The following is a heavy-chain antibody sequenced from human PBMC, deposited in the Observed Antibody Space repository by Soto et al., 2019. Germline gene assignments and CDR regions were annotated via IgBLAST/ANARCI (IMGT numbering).Heavy chain of an antibody. J-gene: IGHJ4*02. Sequence: GGALRLSCAASGLTFSSYEMNWVRQAPGKGLEWVSYISSSGSTIYYADSVKGRFTITRDNAKNSLYLQTNSLRAEDTAVYYCARVGRSEDYWGQGTLVTVSS. CDR2: ISSSGSTI. CDR3: ARVGRSEDY. D-gene: IGHD3-3*01. CDR1: GLTFSSYE. V-gene: IGHV3-48*03.